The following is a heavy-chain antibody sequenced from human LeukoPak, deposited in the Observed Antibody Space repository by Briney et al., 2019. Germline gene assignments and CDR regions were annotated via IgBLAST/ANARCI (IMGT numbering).Heavy chain of an antibody. CDR2: ISTTSSYI. CDR3: AKDPLHLGGGLQGAFDI. CDR1: GFTFSSYG. V-gene: IGHV3-21*01. Sequence: GGSLRLSCAASGFTFSSYGMHWVRQAPGKGLEWVSCISTTSSYIFYADSVRGRFTISRDNAKNSLYLQMDSLRAEDTAVYYCAKDPLHLGGGLQGAFDIWGQGTMVTVSS. J-gene: IGHJ3*02. D-gene: IGHD5-24*01.